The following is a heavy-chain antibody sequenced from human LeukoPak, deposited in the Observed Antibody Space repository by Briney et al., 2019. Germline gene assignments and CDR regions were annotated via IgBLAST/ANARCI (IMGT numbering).Heavy chain of an antibody. Sequence: GGSLRLSCVASGFTFSSFEMNWVRQAPGKGLQWVAHISQSGGSIYYADSVKGRCTISRDNTQNSLYLQMSSLRAEDTAVYYCARSFDIWGQGTVVTVSS. V-gene: IGHV3-48*03. J-gene: IGHJ3*02. CDR1: GFTFSSFE. CDR2: ISQSGGSI. CDR3: ARSFDI.